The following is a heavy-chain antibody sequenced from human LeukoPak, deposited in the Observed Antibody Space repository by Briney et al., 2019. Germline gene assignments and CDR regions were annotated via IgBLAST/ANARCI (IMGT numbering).Heavy chain of an antibody. CDR1: GFTFSSYG. CDR3: AKDGQRGHLARNCFAP. Sequence: GGSLRLSCAASGFTFSSYGMHWVRQAPGKGLEWVAFIRYDGTNKYYADSVKGRFTISRDNSKNTLYLQMNSLRAEDTAVYYCAKDGQRGHLARNCFAPWGQEPLVTVPS. V-gene: IGHV3-30*02. D-gene: IGHD1-1*01. J-gene: IGHJ5*02. CDR2: IRYDGTNK.